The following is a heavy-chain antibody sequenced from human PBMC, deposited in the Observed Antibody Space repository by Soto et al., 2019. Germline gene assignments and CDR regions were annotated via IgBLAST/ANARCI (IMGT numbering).Heavy chain of an antibody. CDR2: IYYSGST. CDR3: ASYVCSGGSCYIYY. V-gene: IGHV4-59*08. Sequence: PSETLSLTCTVSGGSISSYYWSWIRQPPGKGLEWIGYIYYSGSTNYNPSLKSRVTISVDTSKNQFSLKLSSVTAADTAVYYCASYVCSGGSCYIYYWGQGNLVTISS. CDR1: GGSISSYY. J-gene: IGHJ4*01. D-gene: IGHD2-15*01.